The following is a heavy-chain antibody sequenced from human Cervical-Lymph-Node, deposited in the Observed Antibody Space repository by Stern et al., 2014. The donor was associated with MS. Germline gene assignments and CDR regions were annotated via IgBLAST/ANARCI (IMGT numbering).Heavy chain of an antibody. J-gene: IGHJ6*02. V-gene: IGHV1-2*02. CDR1: GYTFTAYY. Sequence: QVQLVQSGAEVKKPGASVKVSCKASGYTFTAYYLHWVRQAPGQGLAWMGWVNPNSGGHSYAPKFHGRVTITRDTSTSTAFMELSTLTSDDTAFYYCARGPNEHWGGHYNSNGMDVWGQGTTVTVSS. CDR2: VNPNSGGH. CDR3: ARGPNEHWGGHYNSNGMDV. D-gene: IGHD2-21*01.